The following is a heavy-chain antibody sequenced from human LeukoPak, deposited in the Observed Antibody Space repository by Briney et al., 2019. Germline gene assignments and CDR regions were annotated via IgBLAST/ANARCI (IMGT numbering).Heavy chain of an antibody. D-gene: IGHD5-24*01. Sequence: GGSLRLSCAASGFTFSSYSMNWVRQAPGKGLEWVSSISSSSSYIYYADSVKGRFTISRDNAKNSLYLQMNSLRAEDTAVYYCTECRYGYNLDAFDIWGEGTMVTVSS. CDR3: TECRYGYNLDAFDI. CDR1: GFTFSSYS. CDR2: ISSSSSYI. J-gene: IGHJ3*02. V-gene: IGHV3-21*01.